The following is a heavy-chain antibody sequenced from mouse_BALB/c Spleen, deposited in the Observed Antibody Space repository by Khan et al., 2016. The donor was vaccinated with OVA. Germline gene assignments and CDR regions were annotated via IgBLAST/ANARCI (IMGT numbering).Heavy chain of an antibody. Sequence: EVELVESGGGLVEPGGSLKLSCAASGFTFSSFVMSWVCQTPEKRLEWVATISSAATYTYYPDSVKGRFTISRDNAKNTLYLQMNSLRSDDKASYYCTNGNYGWFAYWGQGTLVTVST. CDR3: TNGNYGWFAY. CDR2: ISSAATYT. CDR1: GFTFSSFV. D-gene: IGHD2-1*01. J-gene: IGHJ3*01. V-gene: IGHV5-9-1*01.